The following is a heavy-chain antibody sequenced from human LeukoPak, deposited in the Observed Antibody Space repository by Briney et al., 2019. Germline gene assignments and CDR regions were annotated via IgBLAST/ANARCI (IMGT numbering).Heavy chain of an antibody. D-gene: IGHD3-10*01. V-gene: IGHV4-34*01. CDR2: INHSGST. J-gene: IGHJ4*02. Sequence: PSETLSLTCAVYGGSFSGYYWSWIRQPPGKGLEWIGEINHSGSTNYNPSLKSRVTISVDTSKNQFSLKLSSVTAADTAVYYCARAGPMVRGGSLWGQGTLVTVSS. CDR1: GGSFSGYY. CDR3: ARAGPMVRGGSL.